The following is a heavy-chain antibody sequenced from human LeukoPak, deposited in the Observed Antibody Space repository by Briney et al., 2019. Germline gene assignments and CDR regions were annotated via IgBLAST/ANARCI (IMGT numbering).Heavy chain of an antibody. CDR2: IYHSGST. D-gene: IGHD3-3*01. CDR1: GGSISSSGHY. J-gene: IGHJ4*02. CDR3: AKNQGLAWSGYYMGY. Sequence: SETLSLTCTVSGGSISSSGHYWGWIRQPPGEGLGWVGSIYHSGSTYYNPSRKSRVTISVATPKNQFSLKLISVTAADTAVYYFAKNQGLAWSGYYMGYWGQGSLVTVSS. V-gene: IGHV4-39*01.